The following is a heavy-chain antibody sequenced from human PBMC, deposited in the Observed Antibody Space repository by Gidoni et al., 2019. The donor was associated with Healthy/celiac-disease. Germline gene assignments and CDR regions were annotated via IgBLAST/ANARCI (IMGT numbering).Heavy chain of an antibody. CDR1: GGSFRGYY. D-gene: IGHD1-7*01. CDR2: INHSGST. Sequence: QVQLQQWGAGLLKPSETLSLTCAVYGGSFRGYYWSWIRQPPGKGLEWIGEINHSGSTNYNPSLKSRVTISVDTSKNQFSLKLSSVTAADTAVYYCARARITGTTWFDYWGQGTLVTVSS. CDR3: ARARITGTTWFDY. J-gene: IGHJ4*02. V-gene: IGHV4-34*01.